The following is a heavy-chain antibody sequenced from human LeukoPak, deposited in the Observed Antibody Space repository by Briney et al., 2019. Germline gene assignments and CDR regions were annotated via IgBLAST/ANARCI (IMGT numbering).Heavy chain of an antibody. CDR2: IYSGGST. J-gene: IGHJ4*02. V-gene: IGHV3-53*01. CDR3: ARGLDCSGGSCYSY. Sequence: GGSLRLSCAASGFTVSSNYMSWVRQAPGKGLEWVSVIYSGGSTYYADSVKGRFTISRDNSKNTLYLQMNSLRAEDTAVYYCARGLDCSGGSCYSYRGQGTLVTVSS. D-gene: IGHD2-15*01. CDR1: GFTVSSNY.